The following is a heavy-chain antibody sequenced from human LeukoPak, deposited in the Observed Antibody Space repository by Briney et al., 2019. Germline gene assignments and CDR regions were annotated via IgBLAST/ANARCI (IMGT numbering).Heavy chain of an antibody. J-gene: IGHJ3*02. V-gene: IGHV1-69*05. Sequence: SVKVSCKASGGTFSSYAISWVRQAPGQGLEWMGGIIPIFGTANYAQKLQGRVTMTTDTSTSTAYMELRSLRSDDTAVYYCARGADSGLTGAFDIWGQGTMVTVSS. CDR1: GGTFSSYA. CDR3: ARGADSGLTGAFDI. CDR2: IIPIFGTA. D-gene: IGHD1-26*01.